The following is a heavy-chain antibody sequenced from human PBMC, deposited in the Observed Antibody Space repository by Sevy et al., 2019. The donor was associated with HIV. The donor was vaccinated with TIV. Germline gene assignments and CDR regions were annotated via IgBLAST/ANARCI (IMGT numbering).Heavy chain of an antibody. V-gene: IGHV3-30-3*01. Sequence: GGSLRLSCAASGFTFSSYAMHWVRQAPGKGLEWVAVISYDGSNKYYADSVKGRFTISRHNSKNTLYLQMNSLRAEDTAVYYCARGGYYDSSFDYWGQGTLVTVSS. J-gene: IGHJ4*02. CDR1: GFTFSSYA. CDR3: ARGGYYDSSFDY. D-gene: IGHD3-22*01. CDR2: ISYDGSNK.